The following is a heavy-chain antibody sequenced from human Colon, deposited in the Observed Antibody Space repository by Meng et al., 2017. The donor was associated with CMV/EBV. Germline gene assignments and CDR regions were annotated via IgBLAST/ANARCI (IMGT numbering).Heavy chain of an antibody. D-gene: IGHD3-9*01. CDR1: CFTFINDC. CDR2: IVTTGSAV. V-gene: IGHV3-21*01. J-gene: IGHJ4*02. Sequence: GESLETSWAASCFTFINDCMNWVRPAPGRGLGWVASIVTTGSAVYYADSVKGRFTISRDNAKNSLSLQMSSLSAEDTAVYYCARTYYDILTPHFDYWGQGTLVTVSS. CDR3: ARTYYDILTPHFDY.